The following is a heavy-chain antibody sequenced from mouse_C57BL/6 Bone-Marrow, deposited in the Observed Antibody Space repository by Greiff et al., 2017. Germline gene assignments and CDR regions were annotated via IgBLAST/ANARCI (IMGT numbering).Heavy chain of an antibody. V-gene: IGHV5-4*03. CDR3: SRVYYYAMDY. CDR1: GFTFTSYA. CDR2: ISAGGSYT. J-gene: IGHJ4*01. Sequence: EVMLLESGAGLVKPGGSLKLSCAASGFTFTSYAMSWVRQTPEKRLEWVATISAGGSYTYYPDNVKGRVTISIDNAKNNLCLQMSHLKSEDTAMYGCSRVYYYAMDYWGQGTSVTVSS.